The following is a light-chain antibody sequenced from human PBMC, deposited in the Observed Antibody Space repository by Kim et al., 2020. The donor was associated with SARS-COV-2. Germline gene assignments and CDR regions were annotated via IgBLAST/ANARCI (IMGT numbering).Light chain of an antibody. CDR1: QNSNTH. CDR2: GAS. CDR3: QQTFTSPPYS. Sequence: ASVGDRVTITCRASQNSNTHLNWYQQKAGKAPHLLIHGASNLQGGVSSRFSGGGSGTDFALTINSLQPEDFATYYCQQTFTSPPYSFGQGTKLEI. J-gene: IGKJ2*03. V-gene: IGKV1-39*01.